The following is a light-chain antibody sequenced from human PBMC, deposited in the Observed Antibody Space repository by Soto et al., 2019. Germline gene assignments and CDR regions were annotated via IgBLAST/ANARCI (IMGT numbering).Light chain of an antibody. CDR3: MQALQTPLT. V-gene: IGKV2-28*01. J-gene: IGKJ1*01. CDR1: QSLLHSNGYTD. CDR2: LGS. Sequence: DLVMTQSPLSLPVTPGEPASISCRSSQSLLHSNGYTDLDWYLQRPGQSPQLLIYLGSYRASGVPDRFSGSGSGTDFTLKISRVEAEDVGVYYCMQALQTPLTFGQGTKVDIK.